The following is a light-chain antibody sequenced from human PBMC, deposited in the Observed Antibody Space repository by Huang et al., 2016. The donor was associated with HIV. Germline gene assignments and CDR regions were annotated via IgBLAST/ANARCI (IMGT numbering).Light chain of an antibody. Sequence: EIVLTQSPGTLSLSPGERATLSCRASQSVTNNYLAWYQHKPGQAPRLVIYGASSRAAGIPDRFSGSGSGTDFTLTISGLEPDDFVVYYCQQYGGSPRTFGQGTKLEIK. CDR1: QSVTNNY. J-gene: IGKJ2*01. CDR3: QQYGGSPRT. V-gene: IGKV3-20*01. CDR2: GAS.